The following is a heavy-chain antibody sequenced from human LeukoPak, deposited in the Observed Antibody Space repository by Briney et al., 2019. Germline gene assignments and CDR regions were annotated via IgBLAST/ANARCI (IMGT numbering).Heavy chain of an antibody. CDR3: ARLDSSGYFLLYYFDY. CDR2: IYPGDSDT. Sequence: GESLKISCKGSGYSFTSYWIGWVRQMPGKGLEWMGIIYPGDSDTRYSPSFQGQVTISADKSISTAYLQWSSLKASDTAMYYCARLDSSGYFLLYYFDYWGQGTLVTVSS. V-gene: IGHV5-51*01. D-gene: IGHD3-22*01. CDR1: GYSFTSYW. J-gene: IGHJ4*02.